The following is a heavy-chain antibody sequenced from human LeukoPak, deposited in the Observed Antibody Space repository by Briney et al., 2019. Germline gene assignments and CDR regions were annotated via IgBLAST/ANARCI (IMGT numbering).Heavy chain of an antibody. D-gene: IGHD2-15*01. CDR2: ISGSGGST. J-gene: IGHJ6*02. CDR1: GFTFSSYA. CDR3: ARSPGYSYGMDV. Sequence: GSLRLSCAASGFTFSSYAMSWVRQAPGKGLEWVSAISGSGGSTYYADSVKGRFTISRDNSKNTLYLQMNSLRAEDTAVYCCARSPGYSYGMDVWGQGTTVTVSS. V-gene: IGHV3-23*01.